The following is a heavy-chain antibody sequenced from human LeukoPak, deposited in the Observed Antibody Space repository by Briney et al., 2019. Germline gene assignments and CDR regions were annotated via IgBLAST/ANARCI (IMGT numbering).Heavy chain of an antibody. D-gene: IGHD3-22*01. Sequence: GASVKVSCKASGYTFRQYSISWVRQAPGKGFEWMGWVSPSHTTRVYAQEFQGRVTMTADKSTSTAYMELSSLRSEDTAVYYCARGDSSGYYYIDIWGQGTMVTVSS. CDR1: GYTFRQYS. V-gene: IGHV1-18*01. J-gene: IGHJ3*02. CDR2: VSPSHTTR. CDR3: ARGDSSGYYYIDI.